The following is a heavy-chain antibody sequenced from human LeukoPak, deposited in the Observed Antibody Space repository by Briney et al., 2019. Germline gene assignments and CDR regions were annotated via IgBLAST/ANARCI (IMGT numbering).Heavy chain of an antibody. CDR1: GFTFSVFW. J-gene: IGHJ5*02. V-gene: IGHV3-7*05. CDR2: IKEDGSEK. Sequence: GGSLRLSCADSGFTFSVFWMGWVRQAPGKGLEWVATIKEDGSEKYYVDSVKGRFTISRDNAKNSLYLQMNSLRGEDTAVYYCARVSGHSGSPWGQGTLVTVAS. CDR3: ARVSGHSGSP. D-gene: IGHD5-12*01.